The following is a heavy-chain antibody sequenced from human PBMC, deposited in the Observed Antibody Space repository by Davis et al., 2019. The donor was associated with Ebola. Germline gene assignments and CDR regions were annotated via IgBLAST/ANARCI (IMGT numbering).Heavy chain of an antibody. CDR2: INHSGST. J-gene: IGHJ4*02. CDR1: GGSFSGYY. Sequence: MPSETLSLTCAVYGGSFSGYYWSWIRQPPGKGLEWIGEINHSGSTNYNPSLKSRVTISVDTSKNQFSLKLSSVTAADTAVYYCARDRGVGATGYYFDYWGQGTLVTVSS. CDR3: ARDRGVGATGYYFDY. D-gene: IGHD1-26*01. V-gene: IGHV4-34*01.